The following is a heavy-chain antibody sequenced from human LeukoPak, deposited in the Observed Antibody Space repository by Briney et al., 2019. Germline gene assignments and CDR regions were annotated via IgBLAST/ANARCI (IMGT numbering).Heavy chain of an antibody. J-gene: IGHJ5*02. CDR1: GFTFSSYA. V-gene: IGHV3-33*08. CDR3: ARLRRYCSGGSCFDWFDP. Sequence: GGSLRLSCAAFGFTFSSYAMSWVRQAPGKGLEWVAVIWYDGSNKYYADSVKGRFTISRDNSKNTLYLQMNSLRAEDTAVYYCARLRRYCSGGSCFDWFDPWGQGTLVTVSS. CDR2: IWYDGSNK. D-gene: IGHD2-15*01.